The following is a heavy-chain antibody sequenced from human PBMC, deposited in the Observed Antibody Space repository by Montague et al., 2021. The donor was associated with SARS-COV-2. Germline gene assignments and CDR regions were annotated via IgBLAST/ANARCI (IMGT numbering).Heavy chain of an antibody. J-gene: IGHJ5*02. CDR1: GDSIRNATYY. CDR3: ARRLTGLEPPFDP. V-gene: IGHV4-39*01. CDR2: IYYSGST. Sequence: SETLSLTCNVSGDSIRNATYYWAWIRQPPGRGLDWIGNIYYSGSTMYNPSLRSRVTMSVDTSKNPFCLHLNPVTAADTDVYYCARRLTGLEPPFDPWGQGTLVTVSS. D-gene: IGHD1-14*01.